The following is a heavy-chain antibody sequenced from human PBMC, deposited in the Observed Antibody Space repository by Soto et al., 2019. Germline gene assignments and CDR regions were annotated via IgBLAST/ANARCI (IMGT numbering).Heavy chain of an antibody. CDR3: ARLAGDYPNYYFDY. V-gene: IGHV4-4*07. J-gene: IGHJ4*02. CDR1: GGSISSYY. CDR2: IYTSGST. Sequence: LSLTCTVSGGSISSYYWSWIRQPAGKGLEWIGRIYTSGSTNYDPSPKSRVTMSVDTSKNQFSLKLSSVTAADTAVYYCARLAGDYPNYYFDYWGQGTLVTVSS. D-gene: IGHD4-17*01.